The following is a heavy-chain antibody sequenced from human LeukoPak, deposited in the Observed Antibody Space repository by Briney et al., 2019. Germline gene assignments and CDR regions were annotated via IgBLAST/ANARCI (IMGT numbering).Heavy chain of an antibody. D-gene: IGHD2-15*01. J-gene: IGHJ6*02. Sequence: GGSLRLSCAASGFTFSSYGMHWVRQAPGKGLEWVAFIRYDGSNKYYADSVKGRFTISRDNPRNTLYLQMDRLRPEDTAVYYCAKRYCKSATCRSDMDAWGQGTTVTVS. CDR2: IRYDGSNK. CDR3: AKRYCKSATCRSDMDA. V-gene: IGHV3-30*02. CDR1: GFTFSSYG.